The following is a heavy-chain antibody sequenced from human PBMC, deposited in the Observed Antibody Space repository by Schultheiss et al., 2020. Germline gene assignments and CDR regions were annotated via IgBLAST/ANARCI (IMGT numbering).Heavy chain of an antibody. CDR1: GFTFDDYA. CDR3: ARLGTRKRDGYNGDY. D-gene: IGHD5-24*01. V-gene: IGHV3-9*01. CDR2: ISWNSGSI. Sequence: GGSLRLSCAASGFTFDDYAMHWVRQAPGKGLEWVSGISWNSGSIGYADSVKGRFTISRDNAKNSLYLQMNSLRAEDTAVYYCARLGTRKRDGYNGDYWGQGTLVTVSS. J-gene: IGHJ4*02.